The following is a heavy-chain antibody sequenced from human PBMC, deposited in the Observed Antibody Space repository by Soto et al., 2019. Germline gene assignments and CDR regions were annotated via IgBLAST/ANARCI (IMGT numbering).Heavy chain of an antibody. CDR1: GGTFSSYA. V-gene: IGHV1-69*12. J-gene: IGHJ4*02. CDR3: ARDATNIPIFDY. CDR2: IIPIFGTA. Sequence: QVQLVQSGAEVKKPGSSVKVSCKASGGTFSSYAISWVRQAPGQGLEWMGGIIPIFGTANYAQKFQGRVTITADESTSTAYKELTRLRSEDTAVYYCARDATNIPIFDYWGQGTLVTVSS. D-gene: IGHD2-21*01.